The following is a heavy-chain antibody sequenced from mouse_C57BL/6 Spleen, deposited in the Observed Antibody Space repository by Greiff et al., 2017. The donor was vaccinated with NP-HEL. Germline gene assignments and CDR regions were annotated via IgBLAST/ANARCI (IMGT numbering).Heavy chain of an antibody. J-gene: IGHJ4*01. D-gene: IGHD2-5*01. CDR3: ARSLAYYSNYGAMDY. CDR2: IHPNSGST. V-gene: IGHV1-64*01. CDR1: GYTFTSYW. Sequence: VQLQQSGPELVKPGASVKLSCKASGYTFTSYWMHWVKQRPGQGLEWIGMIHPNSGSTNYNEKFKSKATLTVDKSSSTAYMQLSSLTSEDSAVYYCARSLAYYSNYGAMDYWGQGTSVTVSS.